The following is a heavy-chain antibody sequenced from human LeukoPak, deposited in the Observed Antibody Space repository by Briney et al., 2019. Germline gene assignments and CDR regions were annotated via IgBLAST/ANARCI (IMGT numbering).Heavy chain of an antibody. Sequence: SETLTLTCTVSGGSISSYQWSWIRQPPGKGLEWIGYMYYSGSTKYNPSLKSRVTISGDTSKNQFSLKLISVTAADAAVYYCAGQDYYGSGSYRWGQGTLVTVSS. V-gene: IGHV4-59*08. CDR1: GGSISSYQ. J-gene: IGHJ5*02. D-gene: IGHD3-10*01. CDR3: AGQDYYGSGSYR. CDR2: MYYSGST.